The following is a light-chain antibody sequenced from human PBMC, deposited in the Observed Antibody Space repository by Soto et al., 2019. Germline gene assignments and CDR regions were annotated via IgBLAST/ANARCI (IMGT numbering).Light chain of an antibody. CDR3: QQHGDYPLS. CDR2: GAT. Sequence: DIQMTQSPSTLSASVGDRVTITCRASQNINNWLAWSQQKPGKAPKVHIYGATTLASGVPSRFSGSGSGTEFTLTINGLQPEDFATYYCQQHGDYPLSFGPGTKVDV. V-gene: IGKV1-5*03. CDR1: QNINNW. J-gene: IGKJ3*01.